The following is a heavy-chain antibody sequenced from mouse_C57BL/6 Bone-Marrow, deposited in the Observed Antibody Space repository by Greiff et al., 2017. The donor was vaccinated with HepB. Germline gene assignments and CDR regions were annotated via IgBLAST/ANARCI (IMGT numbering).Heavy chain of an antibody. D-gene: IGHD3-3*01. CDR1: GFTFSSYA. J-gene: IGHJ2*01. Sequence: DVQLVESGGGLVKPGGSLKLSCAASGFTFSSYAMSWVRQTPEKRLEWVATISDGGSYTYYPDNVKGRFTISRDNAKNNLYLQMSHLKSEDTAMYYCAREGGGTNYFDYWGQGTTLTVSS. CDR3: AREGGGTNYFDY. CDR2: ISDGGSYT. V-gene: IGHV5-4*01.